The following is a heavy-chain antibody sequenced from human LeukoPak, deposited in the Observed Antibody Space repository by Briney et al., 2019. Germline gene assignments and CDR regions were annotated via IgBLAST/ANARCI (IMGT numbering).Heavy chain of an antibody. V-gene: IGHV4-34*01. CDR1: GGSFSGYY. J-gene: IGHJ5*02. CDR2: INHSGST. Sequence: SETLSLTCAVYGGSFSGYYWSWIRQPPGKGLEWIGEINHSGSTNYNPSLKSRVTISVDTSKNQFSLKLSSVTAADTAVYYCARGAGYDPAAHNRGMNRFDPWGQGTLVTVSS. D-gene: IGHD2-2*01. CDR3: ARGAGYDPAAHNRGMNRFDP.